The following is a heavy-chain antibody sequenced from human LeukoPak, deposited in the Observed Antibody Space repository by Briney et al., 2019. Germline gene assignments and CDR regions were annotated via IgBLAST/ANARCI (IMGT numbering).Heavy chain of an antibody. CDR3: ARSPTKWELLFFDY. Sequence: QPGGSLRLSCAASGFTFSSNYMSWVRQAPGKGLEWVSVIYSGGSTYYADSVKGRFTISRDNSKNTLYLQMNRLRAEDTAVYYCARSPTKWELLFFDYWGQGTLVTVSS. J-gene: IGHJ4*02. CDR2: IYSGGST. CDR1: GFTFSSNY. V-gene: IGHV3-66*02. D-gene: IGHD1-26*01.